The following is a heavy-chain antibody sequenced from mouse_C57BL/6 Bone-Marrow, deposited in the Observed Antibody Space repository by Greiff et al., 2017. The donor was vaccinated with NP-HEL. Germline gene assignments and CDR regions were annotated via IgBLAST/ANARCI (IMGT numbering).Heavy chain of an antibody. CDR3: TRHNYYGTSYYFDY. Sequence: VKLQESGAELVRPGASVTLSCKASGYTFTDYEMHWVKQTPVHGLEWIGAIDPETGGTAYNQKFKGKAILTADKSSSTAYMELRSLTSEDSAVYYCTRHNYYGTSYYFDYWGQGTTLTVSS. D-gene: IGHD1-1*01. V-gene: IGHV1-15*01. CDR1: GYTFTDYE. J-gene: IGHJ2*01. CDR2: IDPETGGT.